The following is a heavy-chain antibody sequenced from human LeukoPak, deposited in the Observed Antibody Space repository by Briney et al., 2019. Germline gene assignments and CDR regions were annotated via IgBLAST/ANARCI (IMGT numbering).Heavy chain of an antibody. V-gene: IGHV4-59*12. Sequence: SETLSLTCTVSGFSITTYYWSWIRQPPGKGLEWIGYIFYTGDTNYNPSLKSRVTMAVDTSKNQFSLKLSSVTAADTAVYYCARDRSGYGNLIWGQGTMVTVSS. CDR2: IFYTGDT. CDR3: ARDRSGYGNLI. CDR1: GFSITTYY. J-gene: IGHJ3*02. D-gene: IGHD5-12*01.